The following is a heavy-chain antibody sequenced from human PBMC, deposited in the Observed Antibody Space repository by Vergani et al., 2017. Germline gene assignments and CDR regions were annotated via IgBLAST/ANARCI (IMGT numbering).Heavy chain of an antibody. CDR3: AKDREGYCSSTSCYNGMDV. CDR1: GGSFSGYY. D-gene: IGHD2-2*02. CDR2: INHSGST. V-gene: IGHV4-34*01. Sequence: QVQLQQWGAGLLKPSETLSLTCAVYGGSFSGYYWSWIRQPPGKGLEWIGEINHSGSTNYNPSLKSRVTISVDTSKNQFSLKLSSVTAEDTAVYYCAKDREGYCSSTSCYNGMDVWGQGTTVTVSS. J-gene: IGHJ6*02.